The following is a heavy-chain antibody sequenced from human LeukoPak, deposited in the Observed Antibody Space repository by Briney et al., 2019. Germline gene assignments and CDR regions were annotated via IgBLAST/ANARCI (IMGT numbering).Heavy chain of an antibody. CDR3: ARGGYDLDY. Sequence: GASVKVSCKASGYTFTAYYIHWVRQAPGQGLQWMGWVNPNTGGTHYAQSFQDRVTMTRDTSISTVYMELSNLRSDDTAVYYCARGGYDLDYWGQGTLVTVSS. CDR2: VNPNTGGT. V-gene: IGHV1-2*02. CDR1: GYTFTAYY. J-gene: IGHJ4*02. D-gene: IGHD3-22*01.